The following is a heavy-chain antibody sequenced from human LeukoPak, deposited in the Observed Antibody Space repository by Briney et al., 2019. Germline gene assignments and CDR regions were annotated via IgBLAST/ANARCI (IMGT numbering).Heavy chain of an antibody. V-gene: IGHV4-59*08. Sequence: SETLSLTSTVSGGSLSGYYWSWVRQPPGERLEWIGYIYYSGGTNYNPPLKSRVTISVDTSKNQFSLKLSSVTAADTAVYYCVRSPLSGDAFDIWGQGTMVTVSS. J-gene: IGHJ3*02. CDR2: IYYSGGT. D-gene: IGHD3-10*01. CDR1: GGSLSGYY. CDR3: VRSPLSGDAFDI.